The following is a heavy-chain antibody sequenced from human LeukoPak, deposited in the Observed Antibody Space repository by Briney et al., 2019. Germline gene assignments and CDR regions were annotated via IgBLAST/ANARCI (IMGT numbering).Heavy chain of an antibody. CDR3: ARQGGYVSNYFDY. D-gene: IGHD3-22*01. J-gene: IGHJ4*02. Sequence: SETLSLTCXXSGDSISSSTYXWGWIRQPPGKGLEWIGSIYYSGSTYYNPSLKSPVTISVDTSKNQFSLKLSSVTAADTAVYYCARQGGYVSNYFDYWGQGTLVTVSS. CDR1: GDSISSSTYX. CDR2: IYYSGST. V-gene: IGHV4-39*01.